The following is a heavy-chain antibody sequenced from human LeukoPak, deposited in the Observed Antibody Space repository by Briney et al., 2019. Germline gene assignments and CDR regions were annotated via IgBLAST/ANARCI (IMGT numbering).Heavy chain of an antibody. CDR3: AKDGCGSHSPPSPGFGMDV. J-gene: IGHJ6*02. V-gene: IGHV3-23*01. CDR1: GFTFSSYA. Sequence: GGSLRLSCAASGFTFSSYAMSWVRQAPGKGLEWVAATRGSGGKTYYADSVKGRFTISRDNSKNTLYLQMNSLRDEDTAVYYCAKDGCGSHSPPSPGFGMDVWGQGTTVTVSS. CDR2: TRGSGGKT. D-gene: IGHD1-26*01.